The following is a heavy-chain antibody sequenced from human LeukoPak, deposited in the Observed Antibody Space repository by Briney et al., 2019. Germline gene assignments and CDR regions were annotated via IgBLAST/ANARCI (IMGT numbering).Heavy chain of an antibody. Sequence: SETLSLTCTVSGGSIGRSSYYWGWIRQPPGKGLEWIGNIYYSGTTSYNPSLKSRVTISIDTSKDQFSLKLTSVTAADTAVYYCARVAAKTVDYWGQGTLVTVSS. J-gene: IGHJ4*02. CDR3: ARVAAKTVDY. V-gene: IGHV4-39*07. CDR1: GGSIGRSSYY. D-gene: IGHD2-15*01. CDR2: IYYSGTT.